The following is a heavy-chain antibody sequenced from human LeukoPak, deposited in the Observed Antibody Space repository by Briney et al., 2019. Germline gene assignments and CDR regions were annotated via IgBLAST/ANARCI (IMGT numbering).Heavy chain of an antibody. V-gene: IGHV4-4*02. D-gene: IGHD2-2*01. CDR2: IYHGGII. CDR1: GGSVSSTYW. J-gene: IGHJ6*03. Sequence: SETLSLTCAVSGGSVSSTYWWSWVRPPPGKGLEWIGEIYHGGIIKYNPSLKSRVTISLDKSKNQFSLRLNSVTAADTAVYYCARHFEDIVVVPAAMTETYYYYYMDVWGKGTTVTVSS. CDR3: ARHFEDIVVVPAAMTETYYYYYMDV.